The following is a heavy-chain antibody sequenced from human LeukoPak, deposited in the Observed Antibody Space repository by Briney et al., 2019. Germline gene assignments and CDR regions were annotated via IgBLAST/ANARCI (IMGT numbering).Heavy chain of an antibody. CDR2: IWYDGSNK. V-gene: IGHV3-33*01. Sequence: GGSLRLSCAASGFTFSSYGMHWVRQAPGKGLEWVAVIWYDGSNKYYADSVKGRFTISRDNFKNTLYLQMNSLRAEDTAVYYCAREAGYDFWSGYLSRYYYYGMDVWGQGTTVTVSS. CDR1: GFTFSSYG. J-gene: IGHJ6*02. D-gene: IGHD3-3*01. CDR3: AREAGYDFWSGYLSRYYYYGMDV.